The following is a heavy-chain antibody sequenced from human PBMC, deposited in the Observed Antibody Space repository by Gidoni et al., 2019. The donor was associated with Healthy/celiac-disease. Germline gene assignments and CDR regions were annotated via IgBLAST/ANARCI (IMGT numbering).Heavy chain of an antibody. CDR1: GGTFSSYA. V-gene: IGHV1-69*01. Sequence: QVQLVQSGAEVKKPGSSVKVSCKASGGTFSSYAISWVRQAPGQGLEWMGGIIPSFGTANYAQKCQGRVTITADESTSTAYMELSSLRSEDTAVYYCARDPISRYCSSTSCYREGWFDPWGQGTLVTVSS. CDR2: IIPSFGTA. D-gene: IGHD2-2*02. CDR3: ARDPISRYCSSTSCYREGWFDP. J-gene: IGHJ5*02.